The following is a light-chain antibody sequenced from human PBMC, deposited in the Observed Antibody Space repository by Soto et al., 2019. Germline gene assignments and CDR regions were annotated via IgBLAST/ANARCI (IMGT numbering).Light chain of an antibody. Sequence: EIVMTQSPATLSVSPGERVTLSYRASQSVSSNLAWYQQKPGQAPRLLIFGASTRATGIPVRFSGSGSGTEFTLTISSLQSEDFAVYYCQQYNNWPLTFGGGTKVEIK. CDR1: QSVSSN. V-gene: IGKV3-15*01. CDR2: GAS. J-gene: IGKJ4*01. CDR3: QQYNNWPLT.